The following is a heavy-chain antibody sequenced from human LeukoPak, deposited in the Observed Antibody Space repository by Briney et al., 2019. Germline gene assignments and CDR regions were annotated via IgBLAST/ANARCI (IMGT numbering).Heavy chain of an antibody. V-gene: IGHV3-74*01. Sequence: GGSLRLSCAASGFTFTSYWMHWVRQAPGKGLVWFSRVNSDGSSTTYADSVKGRFTISRDNAKNTLYLQMNSLRAEDTAVYYCARGRYYGMDVWGQGTTVTVSS. CDR3: ARGRYYGMDV. J-gene: IGHJ6*02. CDR2: VNSDGSST. CDR1: GFTFTSYW.